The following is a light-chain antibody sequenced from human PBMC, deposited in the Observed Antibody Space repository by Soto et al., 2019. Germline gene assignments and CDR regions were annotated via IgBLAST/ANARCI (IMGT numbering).Light chain of an antibody. V-gene: IGKV3-20*01. CDR1: QSVSSSY. CDR2: GAS. Sequence: EIVLTQSPGTLSLSPGERATLSCRASQSVSSSYLAWYQQKPGQAPRLLIYGASSRATGIPDRFSGSGSGTDFTLTISRLEPEDFTVYYCQQYGSLLTFGGGTKGEIK. J-gene: IGKJ4*01. CDR3: QQYGSLLT.